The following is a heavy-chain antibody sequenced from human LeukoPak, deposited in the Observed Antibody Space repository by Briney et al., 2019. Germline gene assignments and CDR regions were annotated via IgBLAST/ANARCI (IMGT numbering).Heavy chain of an antibody. CDR2: ISGSGGST. Sequence: GGSLRLSCAASGFTFSSYAMSWVRQAPGKGLEWVSAISGSGGSTYYANSVKGRFTISRDNSKNTLYLQMNSLRAEDAAVYYCAKGAEIESYYYGSGSYCDYWGQGTLVTVSS. V-gene: IGHV3-23*01. CDR3: AKGAEIESYYYGSGSYCDY. D-gene: IGHD3-10*01. J-gene: IGHJ4*02. CDR1: GFTFSSYA.